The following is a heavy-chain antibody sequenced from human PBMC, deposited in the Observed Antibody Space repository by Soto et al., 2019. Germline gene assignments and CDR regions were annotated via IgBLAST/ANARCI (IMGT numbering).Heavy chain of an antibody. Sequence: EVQLLESGGGLVQPGGSLRLSCAASGFTFSSNGMSWVRQAPGKGLEWVSGISGSGGTTNYADSVKGRFTISRDNSKNTLYLQMYSLRVEDTAVYYCAKDHCTAWGQGTTVTVS. CDR1: GFTFSSNG. CDR3: AKDHCTA. V-gene: IGHV3-23*01. J-gene: IGHJ6*02. CDR2: ISGSGGTT. D-gene: IGHD2-8*01.